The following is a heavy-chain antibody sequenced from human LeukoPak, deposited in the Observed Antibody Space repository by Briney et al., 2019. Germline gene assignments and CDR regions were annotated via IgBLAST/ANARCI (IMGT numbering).Heavy chain of an antibody. Sequence: PGGSLRLSCAASGFTFSNYAVIWVRQAPGKGLHWVSSITGSGDNTYYADSVKGRFTISRDNSKNTLYLQMNSLRAEDTALYYCAKSGGDTSVTPYYWGQGTLVTVSS. CDR1: GFTFSNYA. J-gene: IGHJ4*02. CDR3: AKSGGDTSVTPYY. D-gene: IGHD4-4*01. V-gene: IGHV3-23*01. CDR2: ITGSGDNT.